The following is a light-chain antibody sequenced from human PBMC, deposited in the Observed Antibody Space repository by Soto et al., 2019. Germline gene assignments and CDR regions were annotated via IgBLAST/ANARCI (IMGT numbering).Light chain of an antibody. CDR1: QSVTNY. Sequence: EIFLTQSPDTLYLSPGERATLSCTASQSVTNYIAWYQQRPGQAPRLLIYDVSNRATGVPARLSGSGSGTDFTLTISDLEPAYFAVYYCQQRLNWPPGFGEGTKVEIK. V-gene: IGKV3-11*01. CDR2: DVS. CDR3: QQRLNWPPG. J-gene: IGKJ1*01.